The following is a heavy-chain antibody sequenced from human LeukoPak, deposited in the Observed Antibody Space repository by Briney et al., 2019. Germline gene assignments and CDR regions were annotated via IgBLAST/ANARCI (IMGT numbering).Heavy chain of an antibody. CDR3: ASSSEGEFDY. V-gene: IGHV3-11*01. Sequence: PGGSLRLSCAASGFTLSDSYMSWIRQAPGKGLEWVSYISTSGRTIYYADSVKGRFTISSDNAKNSLYLQMNSLRAEDTAVYYCASSSEGEFDYWGQGTLVTVSS. J-gene: IGHJ4*02. CDR1: GFTLSDSY. D-gene: IGHD3-10*01. CDR2: ISTSGRTI.